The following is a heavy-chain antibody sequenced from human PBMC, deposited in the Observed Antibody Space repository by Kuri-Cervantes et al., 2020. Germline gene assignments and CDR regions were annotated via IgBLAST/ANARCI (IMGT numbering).Heavy chain of an antibody. D-gene: IGHD3-9*01. Sequence: GESLKISCAASGLTFSNFWMGWVRQAPGKGLEWVANIKQDGTAKFYVDSVKGRFTLSRDNANNSLSLQMTSLRAEDTAVYYCASGYDILAVEYWGQGSLVTVSS. CDR2: IKQDGTAK. CDR3: ASGYDILAVEY. J-gene: IGHJ4*02. V-gene: IGHV3-7*01. CDR1: GLTFSNFW.